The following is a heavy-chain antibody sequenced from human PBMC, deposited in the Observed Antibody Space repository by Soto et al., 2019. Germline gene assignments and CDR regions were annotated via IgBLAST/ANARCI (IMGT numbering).Heavy chain of an antibody. CDR3: ARGNYYDSSGYYPVYYFDY. CDR1: GGSISSGGYY. V-gene: IGHV4-31*03. CDR2: IYYSGST. J-gene: IGHJ4*02. Sequence: QVQLQESGPGLVKPSQTLSLTCTVSGGSISSGGYYWSWIRQHPGKGLEWIGYIYYSGSTYYNPSLKSRVTRSVDTSKNQFSLKLSSVTAADTAVYYCARGNYYDSSGYYPVYYFDYWGQGTLVTVSS. D-gene: IGHD3-22*01.